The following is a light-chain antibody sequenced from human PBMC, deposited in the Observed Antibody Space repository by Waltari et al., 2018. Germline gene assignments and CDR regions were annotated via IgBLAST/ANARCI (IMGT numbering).Light chain of an antibody. CDR2: DDS. CDR1: NLGPNS. CDR3: QVWDSSSDWE. V-gene: IGLV3-21*02. Sequence: SAVRTQPPSISVAPAQTAKIPCGGRNLGPNSVHWYQQRPGQAPHLLVFDDSARPSGIPDRFAGSHSEDTATLTISRVEAGDEADYYCQVWDSSSDWEFGEGTKLTV. J-gene: IGLJ2*01.